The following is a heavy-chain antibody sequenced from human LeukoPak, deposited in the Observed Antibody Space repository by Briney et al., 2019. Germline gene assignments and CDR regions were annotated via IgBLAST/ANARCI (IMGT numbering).Heavy chain of an antibody. CDR2: MNSNSGNT. CDR1: GYTFTSYD. D-gene: IGHD2-2*02. CDR3: ARRGYQLLYLYYYYYMDV. Sequence: ASVKVSCKASGYTFTSYDINWVRQATGQGLEWMGWMNSNSGNTGYAQKFQGRVTMTRNTSISTAYMELSSLRSEDTAVYYCARRGYQLLYLYYYYYMDVWGKGTTVTVSS. J-gene: IGHJ6*03. V-gene: IGHV1-8*01.